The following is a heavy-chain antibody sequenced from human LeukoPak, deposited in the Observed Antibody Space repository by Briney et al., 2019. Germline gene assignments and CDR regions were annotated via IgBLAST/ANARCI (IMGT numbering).Heavy chain of an antibody. V-gene: IGHV4-4*07. CDR3: AREGITMVSYYYYYMDV. Sequence: PSETLSLTCTVSGGSISSYYWSWIRQPAGKGLEWIGRIYTSGSTNYNPSLKSRVTMSVDTSKNQFPLKLSSVTAADTAVYYCAREGITMVSYYYYYMDVWGKGTTVTVSS. D-gene: IGHD3-10*01. J-gene: IGHJ6*03. CDR1: GGSISSYY. CDR2: IYTSGST.